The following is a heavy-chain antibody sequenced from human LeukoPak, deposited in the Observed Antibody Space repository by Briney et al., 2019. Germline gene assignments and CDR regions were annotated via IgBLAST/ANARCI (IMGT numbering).Heavy chain of an antibody. J-gene: IGHJ4*02. Sequence: SQTLSLTCTVSGGSISSGGYCWSWIRQHPGKGLEWIGYIYYSGTTYYNPSLKSRVTISVDTSKNQFSLKLSSVTAADTAVYYCARGGDTYMDFWGQGTLVTISS. CDR1: GGSISSGGYC. D-gene: IGHD2-2*02. V-gene: IGHV4-31*03. CDR3: ARGGDTYMDF. CDR2: IYYSGTT.